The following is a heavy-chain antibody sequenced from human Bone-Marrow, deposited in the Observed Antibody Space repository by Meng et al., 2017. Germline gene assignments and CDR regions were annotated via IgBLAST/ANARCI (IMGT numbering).Heavy chain of an antibody. Sequence: HGSGPGLRKPSGTRSLTCAVSGGSISSPNWWSWVRQPPGRGLEWIGEIYHSGSTTYNPSLLSRVTISVDKSKNQFSLKLSSVTAADTAIYYCARVIYRPSGHNYFDPWGQGTLVTVSS. CDR1: GGSISSPNW. D-gene: IGHD1-26*01. V-gene: IGHV4-4*02. CDR3: ARVIYRPSGHNYFDP. J-gene: IGHJ5*02. CDR2: IYHSGST.